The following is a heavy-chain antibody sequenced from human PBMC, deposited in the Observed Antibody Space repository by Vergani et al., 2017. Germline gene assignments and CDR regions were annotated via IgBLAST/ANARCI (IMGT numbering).Heavy chain of an antibody. CDR2: ISYDGSNK. CDR1: GFTFSSYG. V-gene: IGHV3-30*03. J-gene: IGHJ4*02. CDR3: ATYGLG. D-gene: IGHD3-10*01. Sequence: QVQLVESGGGVVQPGRSLRLSCAASGFTFSSYGMHWVRQAPGKGLEWVAVISYDGSNKYYADSVKGRFTISRDNSKNTLYLQMNSLRAEDTAVYYCATYGLGWGQGTLVTVSS.